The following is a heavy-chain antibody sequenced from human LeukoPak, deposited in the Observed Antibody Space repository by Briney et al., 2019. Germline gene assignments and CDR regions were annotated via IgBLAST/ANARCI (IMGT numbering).Heavy chain of an antibody. Sequence: PSETLSLTCTVSGGSISSSSYYWGWIRQPPGKGLEWIGSIYYSGSTYYNPSLKSRVTISVDTSKNQFSLKLSSVTAADTAVYYCARDGDTYYDYVWGRPPECWFDPWGQGTLVTVSS. D-gene: IGHD3-16*01. J-gene: IGHJ5*02. CDR2: IYYSGST. V-gene: IGHV4-39*07. CDR1: GGSISSSSYY. CDR3: ARDGDTYYDYVWGRPPECWFDP.